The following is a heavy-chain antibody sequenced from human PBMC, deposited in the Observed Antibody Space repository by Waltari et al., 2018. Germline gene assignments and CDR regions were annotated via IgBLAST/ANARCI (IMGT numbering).Heavy chain of an antibody. J-gene: IGHJ6*03. CDR1: GFTFSSYA. CDR2: ISGSGGST. V-gene: IGHV3-23*01. D-gene: IGHD5-18*01. Sequence: EVQLLESGGGLVQPGGSVRLSCAASGFTFSSYAMSWVRQAPGKGLEWVSAISGSGGSTYYADSVKGRFTISRDNSKNTLYLQMNSLRAEDTAVYYCAKDTAPKAYYYYYMDVWGKGTTVTVSS. CDR3: AKDTAPKAYYYYYMDV.